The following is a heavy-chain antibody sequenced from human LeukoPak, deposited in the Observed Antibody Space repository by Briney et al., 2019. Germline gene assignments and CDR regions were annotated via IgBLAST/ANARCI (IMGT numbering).Heavy chain of an antibody. J-gene: IGHJ4*02. CDR1: GFTFSSSA. CDR3: ASEIIFGSFDY. Sequence: GGSLRLSCGASGFTFSSSAMHWVRQAPGKGLEWVAVISYDGSNKYYADSVKGRFTISRDNSKNTLYLQMNSLRAEDTAVYYCASEIIFGSFDYWGQGTLVTVSS. CDR2: ISYDGSNK. D-gene: IGHD3-3*01. V-gene: IGHV3-30*04.